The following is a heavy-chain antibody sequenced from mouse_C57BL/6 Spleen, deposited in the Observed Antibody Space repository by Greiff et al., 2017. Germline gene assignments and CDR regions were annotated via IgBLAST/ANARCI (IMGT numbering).Heavy chain of an antibody. J-gene: IGHJ2*01. V-gene: IGHV1-66*01. CDR2: IYPGSGNT. CDR3: VSSCDYFDY. CDR1: GYSFTSYH. Sequence: VQLQQSGPELVKPGASVKISCKASGYSFTSYHIHWVKQRPGQGLEWIGWIYPGSGNTKYNEKFKGKATLTADTSSSTAYMQLSSLTSEDSAVYYCVSSCDYFDYWGQGTTLTVSS.